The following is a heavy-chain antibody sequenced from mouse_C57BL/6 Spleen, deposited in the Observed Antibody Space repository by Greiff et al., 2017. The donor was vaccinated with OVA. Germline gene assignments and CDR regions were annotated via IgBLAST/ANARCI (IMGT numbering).Heavy chain of an antibody. CDR3: ARAGSSLYSCFDV. Sequence: VKLVESGGGLLKPGGSLKLSCAASGFTFSSYAMSWVRQTPEKRLEWVATISDGGSYTYYPDNVKGRFTISRDNAKNNLYLQMSHLKSEDTAMYYCARAGSSLYSCFDVWGTGTTVTVSS. CDR2: ISDGGSYT. V-gene: IGHV5-4*03. J-gene: IGHJ1*03. D-gene: IGHD1-1*01. CDR1: GFTFSSYA.